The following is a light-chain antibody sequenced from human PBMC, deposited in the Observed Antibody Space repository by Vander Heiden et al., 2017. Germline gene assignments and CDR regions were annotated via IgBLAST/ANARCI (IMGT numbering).Light chain of an antibody. J-gene: IGKJ1*01. Sequence: DIVMTQSPASLAVSLGERATINCKSSQSGLYSSNNKNYLAWYQQKPGQPPKLLIYWASTRESGVPDRFSGSGSGTDFTLTISSLQAEDVAVYYCQQDDSTPRTFGQGTKVEIK. V-gene: IGKV4-1*01. CDR3: QQDDSTPRT. CDR2: WAS. CDR1: QSGLYSSNNKNY.